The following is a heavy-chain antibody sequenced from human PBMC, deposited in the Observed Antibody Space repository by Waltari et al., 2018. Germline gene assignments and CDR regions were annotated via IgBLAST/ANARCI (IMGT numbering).Heavy chain of an antibody. CDR1: GGSFSGYY. V-gene: IGHV4-34*01. D-gene: IGHD3-3*01. CDR2: INHSGST. CDR3: ARITIFGVVIRGDAFDI. J-gene: IGHJ3*02. Sequence: QVQLQQWGAGLLKPSETLSLTCAVYGGSFSGYYWSWIRQPPGKGLEWIGEINHSGSTNYTPSLKSRVTISVDTSKNQFSLKLRSVTAADTAVYYCARITIFGVVIRGDAFDIWGQGTMVTVSS.